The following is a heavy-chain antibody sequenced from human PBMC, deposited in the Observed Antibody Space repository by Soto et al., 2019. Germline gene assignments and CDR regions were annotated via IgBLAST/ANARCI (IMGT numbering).Heavy chain of an antibody. V-gene: IGHV3-30*18. D-gene: IGHD3-22*01. CDR2: ISYDGSNK. Sequence: QVQLVESGGGVVQPGRSLRLSCAASGFTFSSYGMHWVRQAPGKGLEWVAVISYDGSNKYYADSVKGRFTISRDNSKNTLYLQMNSRRAEDTAVYYCAKDDDYDSSGYQSHWGQGTLVTVSS. CDR1: GFTFSSYG. J-gene: IGHJ4*02. CDR3: AKDDDYDSSGYQSH.